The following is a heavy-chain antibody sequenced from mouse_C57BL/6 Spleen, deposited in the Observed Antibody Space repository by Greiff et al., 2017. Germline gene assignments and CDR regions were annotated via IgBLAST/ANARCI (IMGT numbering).Heavy chain of an antibody. CDR3: TRAIYYSVSSYSYFDY. Sequence: VQLQQSGTVLARPGASVKMSCKTSGYTFTSYWMHWVKQRPGQGLEWIGAIYPGNSDTRYNQKFKGKAKLTAVTSASTAYMELSSLTNEDSAVYYCTRAIYYSVSSYSYFDYWGQGTTLTVSS. CDR1: GYTFTSYW. J-gene: IGHJ2*01. CDR2: IYPGNSDT. V-gene: IGHV1-5*01. D-gene: IGHD1-1*01.